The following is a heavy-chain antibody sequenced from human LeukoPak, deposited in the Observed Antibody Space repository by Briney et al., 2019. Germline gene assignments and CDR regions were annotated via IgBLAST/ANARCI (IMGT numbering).Heavy chain of an antibody. D-gene: IGHD5-24*01. CDR2: IIPIFGTA. J-gene: IGHJ4*02. CDR1: GGTFSSYA. V-gene: IGHV1-69*05. CDR3: ARGRWLQPWGYFDY. Sequence: ASVKVSCKASGGTFSSYAISWVRQAPGQGLEWMGGIIPIFGTANYAQEFQGRVTITTDESTGTAYMELSSLRSEDTAVYYCARGRWLQPWGYFDYWGQGTLVTVSS.